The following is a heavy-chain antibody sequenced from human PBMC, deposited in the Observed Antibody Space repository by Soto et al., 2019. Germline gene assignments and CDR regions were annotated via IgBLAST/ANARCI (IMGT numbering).Heavy chain of an antibody. Sequence: PGGSLRLSCAASGFTFSSNYMSWVRQAPGKGLEWVSVIYSGGSTYYADSVKGRFTISRDNSKNTLYLQMNSLRAEDTAVYYCARDFVVVAAAGRGSYYYYGMDVWGQGTTVTVSS. CDR3: ARDFVVVAAAGRGSYYYYGMDV. V-gene: IGHV3-53*01. CDR1: GFTFSSNY. D-gene: IGHD6-13*01. J-gene: IGHJ6*02. CDR2: IYSGGST.